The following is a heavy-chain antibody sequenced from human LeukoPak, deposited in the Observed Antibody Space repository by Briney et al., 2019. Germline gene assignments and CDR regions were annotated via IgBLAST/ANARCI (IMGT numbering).Heavy chain of an antibody. V-gene: IGHV3-21*01. J-gene: IGHJ6*04. D-gene: IGHD3-9*01. CDR2: ISSSSTYI. CDR1: GFTFSSYA. Sequence: GGSLRLSCAASGFTFSSYAMTWVRQAPGKGLEWISSISSSSTYIYYEDSVKGRFTISRDNVKNSLYLQMNSLRAEDTAVYFCARGGGLRYFDWFGDVWGKGTTVAVSS. CDR3: ARGGGLRYFDWFGDV.